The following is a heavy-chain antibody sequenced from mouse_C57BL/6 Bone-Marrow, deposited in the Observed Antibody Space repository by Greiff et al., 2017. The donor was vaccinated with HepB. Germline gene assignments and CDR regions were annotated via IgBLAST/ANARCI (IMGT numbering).Heavy chain of an antibody. D-gene: IGHD2-4*01. J-gene: IGHJ1*03. V-gene: IGHV1-82*01. CDR1: GYAFSSSW. CDR2: IYPGDGDT. CDR3: ARPPIYYDYDVWYFDV. Sequence: VQRVESGPELVKPGASVKISCKASGYAFSSSWMNWVKQRPGKGLEWIGRIYPGDGDTNYNGTFKGKATLTADKSSSTAYMQLSSLTSEDSAVYFCARPPIYYDYDVWYFDVWGTGTTVTVSS.